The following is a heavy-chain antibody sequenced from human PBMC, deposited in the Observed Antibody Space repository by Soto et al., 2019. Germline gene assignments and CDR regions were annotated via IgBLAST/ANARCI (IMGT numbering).Heavy chain of an antibody. CDR2: IYYSGST. CDR3: ASRVAANTGFDD. Sequence: SETLSLTCTVSGGSISSYYWSWIRQPPGKGLEWIGYIYYSGSTNYNPSLKSRVTISVDTSKNQFSLKLSSVTAADTAVYYCASRVAANTGFDDWGQGTLVTVSS. V-gene: IGHV4-59*01. D-gene: IGHD6-6*01. CDR1: GGSISSYY. J-gene: IGHJ4*02.